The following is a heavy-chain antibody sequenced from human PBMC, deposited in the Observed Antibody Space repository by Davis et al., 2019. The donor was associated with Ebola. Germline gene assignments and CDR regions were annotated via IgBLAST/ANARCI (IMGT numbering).Heavy chain of an antibody. V-gene: IGHV1-2*02. D-gene: IGHD7-27*01. J-gene: IGHJ6*02. CDR3: ATELGTYYYYYGMDV. CDR2: INPNSGGT. CDR1: GYTFTGYY. Sequence: ASVKASCKASGYTFTGYYMHWVRQAPGQGLEWMGWINPNSGGTNYAQKFQGRVTMTRDTSISTAYMELSRLRSDDTAVYYCATELGTYYYYYGMDVWGQGTTVTVSS.